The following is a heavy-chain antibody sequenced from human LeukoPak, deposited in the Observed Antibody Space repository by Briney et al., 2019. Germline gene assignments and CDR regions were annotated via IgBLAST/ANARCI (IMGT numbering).Heavy chain of an antibody. V-gene: IGHV4-59*01. CDR2: IYNSGST. D-gene: IGHD3-10*01. CDR3: ARDARYGSGSYIDD. CDR1: GASISSYY. J-gene: IGHJ4*02. Sequence: SETLSLTCTVSGASISSYYWSWIRQPPGKGLEWIGYIYNSGSTNYNPSLKSRVTISVDTSKNQFSLKLSSVTAADTAVYYCARDARYGSGSYIDDWGQGTLVTVSS.